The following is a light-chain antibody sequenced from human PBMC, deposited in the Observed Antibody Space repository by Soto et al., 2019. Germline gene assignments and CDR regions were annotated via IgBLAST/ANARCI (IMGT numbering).Light chain of an antibody. CDR3: QRLHLCRWIT. CDR1: QSVSSSY. J-gene: IGKJ5*01. Sequence: LSLKAGESATLCWRVSQSVSSSYLAWYQQRPGQAPRLLVYGASTRASGIPPRFSGSGSVTDLTLPISSLLPADLGVSYRQRLHLCRWIT. CDR2: GAS. V-gene: IGKV3D-7*01.